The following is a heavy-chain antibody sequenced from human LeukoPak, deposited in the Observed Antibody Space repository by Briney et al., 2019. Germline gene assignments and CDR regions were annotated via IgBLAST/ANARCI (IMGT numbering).Heavy chain of an antibody. CDR3: ARGRGYSGFPFDY. V-gene: IGHV4-59*08. D-gene: IGHD5-12*01. J-gene: IGHJ4*02. CDR2: IYYSGST. CDR1: GGSISSYY. Sequence: SETLSLTCTVSGGSISSYYWSWIRQPPGKGLEWIGYIYYSGSTNYNPSLKSRVTISVDTSKNQFSLKLSSVTAADTAVYYCARGRGYSGFPFDYWGQGTWSPSPQ.